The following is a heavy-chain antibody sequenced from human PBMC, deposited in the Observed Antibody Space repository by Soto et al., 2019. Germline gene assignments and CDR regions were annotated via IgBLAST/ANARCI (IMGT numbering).Heavy chain of an antibody. CDR3: AAVDIGIVVVVAATTGYAFDI. CDR1: GFSFTSSA. Sequence: SVKVSCKASGFSFTSSAVQCVRQARGQRLERIAWIVVGSGNTNYAQKFQGRVTITRDMSTSTAYMELSSLRSEDTAVYYCAAVDIGIVVVVAATTGYAFDIWGQGTMVTVSS. CDR2: IVVGSGNT. J-gene: IGHJ3*02. V-gene: IGHV1-58*01. D-gene: IGHD2-15*01.